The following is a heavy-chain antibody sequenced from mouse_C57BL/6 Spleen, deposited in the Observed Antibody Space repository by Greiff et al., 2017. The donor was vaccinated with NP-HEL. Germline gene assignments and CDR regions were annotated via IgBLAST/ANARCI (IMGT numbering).Heavy chain of an antibody. V-gene: IGHV5-17*01. CDR2: ISSGSSTI. J-gene: IGHJ1*03. D-gene: IGHD1-1*01. CDR3: ARGNYYGSSYWDFYV. Sequence: EVKLMESGGGLVKPGGSLKLSCAASGFTFSDYGMHWVRQAPEKGLEWVAYISSGSSTIYYADTVKGRFTISRDNAKNTLFLQMTSLRSEDTAMYYCARGNYYGSSYWDFYVWGTGTTVTVSS. CDR1: GFTFSDYG.